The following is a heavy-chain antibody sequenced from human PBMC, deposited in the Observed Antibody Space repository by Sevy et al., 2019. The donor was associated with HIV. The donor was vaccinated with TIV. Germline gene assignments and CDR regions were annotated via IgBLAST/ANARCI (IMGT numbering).Heavy chain of an antibody. Sequence: SETLSLTCGVSGGSFSAYYWSWIRQPPGKGLEWIGEINRSGSTNYNPFLKSRVTISVDTSKKQFSLNLSSVTAADTAVYYCARVYSSAPHFDIWGQGTMVTVSS. J-gene: IGHJ3*02. CDR1: GGSFSAYY. CDR2: INRSGST. V-gene: IGHV4-34*01. CDR3: ARVYSSAPHFDI. D-gene: IGHD6-19*01.